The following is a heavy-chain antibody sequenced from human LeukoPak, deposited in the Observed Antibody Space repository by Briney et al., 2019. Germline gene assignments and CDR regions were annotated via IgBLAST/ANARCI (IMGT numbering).Heavy chain of an antibody. D-gene: IGHD3-16*01. V-gene: IGHV3-11*01. CDR2: ITMDSVR. CDR3: AKDKGEGTSRRFYGLDL. Sequence: GGSLRLSCSASGFSLSDYGMSWVRQAPGKGLEWISYITMDSVRFYADSVKGRFTISRDNAKKSLYLQMNSLRVEDTALYYCAKDKGEGTSRRFYGLDLWGQGTTVTVSS. CDR1: GFSLSDYG. J-gene: IGHJ6*02.